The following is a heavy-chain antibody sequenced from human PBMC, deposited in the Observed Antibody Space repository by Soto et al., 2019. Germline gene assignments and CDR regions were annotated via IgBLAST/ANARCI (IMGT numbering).Heavy chain of an antibody. CDR3: VRGWGSLIHLSCLEI. CDR2: IFYDGTEK. Sequence: QVQLVESGGGVFQPGTSLRLSCAASGFTFRQYGMHWVRQAPGKGLDWVAVIFYDGTEKYYADSVKGRFTISRDNPGNMVYLQMNSLRAEDTAVYYCVRGWGSLIHLSCLEIWGQGTTVVVSS. V-gene: IGHV3-33*01. D-gene: IGHD2-2*01. CDR1: GFTFRQYG. J-gene: IGHJ3*02.